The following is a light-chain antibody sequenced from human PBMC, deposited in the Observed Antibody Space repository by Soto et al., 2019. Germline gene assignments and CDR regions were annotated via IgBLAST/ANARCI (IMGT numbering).Light chain of an antibody. Sequence: DIVMTQSPDSLAVSLGERATINCKSSQSVLYSSNNKNYLAWYQQKPGQPPKLLIYWASTRESGVPDRFSGSGPGTDFTLTISSLQAEDVAVYYCQQYYSTPQTFGQGTKV. CDR3: QQYYSTPQT. CDR1: QSVLYSSNNKNY. CDR2: WAS. J-gene: IGKJ1*01. V-gene: IGKV4-1*01.